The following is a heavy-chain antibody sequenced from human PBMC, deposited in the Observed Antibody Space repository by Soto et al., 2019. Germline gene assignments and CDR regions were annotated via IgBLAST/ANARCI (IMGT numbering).Heavy chain of an antibody. CDR3: GRGGRVGATSLFDY. CDR2: IGTAGDT. D-gene: IGHD1-26*01. J-gene: IGHJ4*02. CDR1: GFTFSSYD. Sequence: EVQLVESGGGLVQPGGSLRLSCAASGFTFSSYDMHWVRQATGKGLEWVSAIGTAGDTYYPGSVKGRLTISRENAKNSLYLQRNSLRAEDTAVYYCGRGGRVGATSLFDYWGQGTLVTVSS. V-gene: IGHV3-13*01.